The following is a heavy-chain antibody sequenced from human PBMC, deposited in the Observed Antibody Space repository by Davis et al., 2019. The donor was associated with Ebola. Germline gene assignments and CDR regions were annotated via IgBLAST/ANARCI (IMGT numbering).Heavy chain of an antibody. D-gene: IGHD6-13*01. CDR1: GGSISSSSYY. V-gene: IGHV4-39*07. J-gene: IGHJ4*02. CDR3: ARGPQSGSSSWHLNY. CDR2: IYYSGST. Sequence: SETLSLTCTVSGGSISSSSYYWGWIRQPPGKGLEWIGSIYYSGSTYYNPSLKSRVTISVDTSKNQFSLKLSSVTAADTAVYYCARGPQSGSSSWHLNYWGQGTLVTVSS.